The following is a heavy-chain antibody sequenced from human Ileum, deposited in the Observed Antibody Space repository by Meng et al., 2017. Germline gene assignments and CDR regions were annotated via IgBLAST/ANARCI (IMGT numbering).Heavy chain of an antibody. J-gene: IGHJ4*02. Sequence: GESLKISCAASGFTFSSYAMSWVRQAPGKGLEWVAAISGSGGSTYYADAVKGRFTISRDKSKNTLYLQMNSLRAENTAGYYCAKVNRYGYSSGWCFDCWGQGTLVTVSS. D-gene: IGHD6-19*01. CDR3: AKVNRYGYSSGWCFDC. CDR1: GFTFSSYA. V-gene: IGHV3-23*01. CDR2: ISGSGGST.